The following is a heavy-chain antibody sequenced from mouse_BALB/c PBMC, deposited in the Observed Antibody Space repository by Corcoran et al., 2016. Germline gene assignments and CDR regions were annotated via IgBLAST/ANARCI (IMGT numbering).Heavy chain of an antibody. V-gene: IGHV1S34*01. CDR1: GYSFTGYY. CDR2: ISCYNGAT. Sequence: LVKTGASVKISCKASGYSFTGYYMHWVKQSHGKSLEWIGYISCYNGATSYNQKFKGKATFTVDTSSCTAYMQFNSLTSEDSAVYYCARSGGNYGYAMDYWGQGTSVTVSS. D-gene: IGHD2-1*01. J-gene: IGHJ4*01. CDR3: ARSGGNYGYAMDY.